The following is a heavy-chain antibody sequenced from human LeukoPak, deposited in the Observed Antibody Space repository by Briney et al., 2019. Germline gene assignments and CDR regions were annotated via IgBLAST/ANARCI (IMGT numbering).Heavy chain of an antibody. CDR3: ARVQGGGYRTADC. J-gene: IGHJ4*02. CDR1: GFTFSSYA. CDR2: ISYDGSNK. D-gene: IGHD6-13*01. V-gene: IGHV3-30*04. Sequence: GGSLRLSCTSSGFTFSSYAMHWVRQAPGKGLDWVAVISYDGSNKKYGDSVKGRFTISRDNFKNTLFLEMNSLRAEDTAMYYCARVQGGGYRTADCWGQGTLVTVSS.